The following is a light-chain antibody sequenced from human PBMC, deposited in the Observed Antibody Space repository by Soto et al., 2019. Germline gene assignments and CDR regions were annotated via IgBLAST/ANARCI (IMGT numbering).Light chain of an antibody. V-gene: IGKV3-20*01. Sequence: EVVLTQSPGTLSLSPGERATLSCRASQSVSSNYLAWYQQKPGQAPGLLIYSASSRATGIPDRFSGSGSGTDFTLTISRLEPEDFAVYYCQQYGSSPRTFGQGTKV. CDR1: QSVSSNY. CDR3: QQYGSSPRT. J-gene: IGKJ1*01. CDR2: SAS.